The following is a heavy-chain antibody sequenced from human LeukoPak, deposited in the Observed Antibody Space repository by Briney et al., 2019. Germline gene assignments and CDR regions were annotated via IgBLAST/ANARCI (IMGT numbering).Heavy chain of an antibody. V-gene: IGHV3-21*01. CDR3: ARDLHQLLFDY. CDR2: ISSSSSYI. CDR1: GFTFSSYS. J-gene: IGHJ4*02. Sequence: GGSLRLSCAASGFTFSSYSLNWVRQAPGKGLEWVSSISSSSSYIYYADSVKGRFTISRDNAKNSLYLQMNSLRAEDTAVYYCARDLHQLLFDYWGQGTLVTVSS. D-gene: IGHD2-2*01.